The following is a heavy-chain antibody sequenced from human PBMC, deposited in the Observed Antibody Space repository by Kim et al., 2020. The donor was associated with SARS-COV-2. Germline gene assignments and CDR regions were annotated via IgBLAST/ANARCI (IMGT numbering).Heavy chain of an antibody. CDR3: ARESSSSWYNYYYYYMDV. CDR1: GDSVSSNSAA. CDR2: TYYRSKWYN. V-gene: IGHV6-1*01. J-gene: IGHJ6*03. D-gene: IGHD6-13*01. Sequence: SQTLSLTCAISGDSVSSNSAAWNWIRQSPSRGLEWLGRTYYRSKWYNDYAVSVKSRITINPDTSKNQFSLQLNSVTPEDTAVYYCARESSSSWYNYYYYYMDVWGKGTTVTVSS.